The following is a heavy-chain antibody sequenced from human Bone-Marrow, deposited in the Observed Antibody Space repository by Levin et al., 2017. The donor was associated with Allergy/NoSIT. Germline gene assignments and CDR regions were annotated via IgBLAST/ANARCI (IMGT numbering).Heavy chain of an antibody. J-gene: IGHJ4*02. D-gene: IGHD5-24*01. CDR2: IIPMFGAT. CDR1: GGTFKSYT. Sequence: SVKVSCKDSGGTFKSYTFSWVRLAPGQGLEWMGGIIPMFGATNYAEKFRGRVTITADDSTMTVYMEVNGLRVEDTAVYYCARDEGLGLEISSWGQGTRVTVSS. V-gene: IGHV1-69*13. CDR3: ARDEGLGLEISS.